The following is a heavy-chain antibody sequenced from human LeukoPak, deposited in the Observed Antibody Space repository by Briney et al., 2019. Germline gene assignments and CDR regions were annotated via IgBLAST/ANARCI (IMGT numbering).Heavy chain of an antibody. D-gene: IGHD6-19*01. CDR2: ISSSSSYI. V-gene: IGHV3-21*01. CDR3: ARLGGRGYSSAWYVIDY. Sequence: GALRLSCAASGFTFSSYTMNWVRQAPGKGLEWVSSISSSSSYIYYADSVKGRFTISRDNAKNSLYLQMNSLRAEDTAVYYCARLGGRGYSSAWYVIDYWGQGTLVTVSS. CDR1: GFTFSSYT. J-gene: IGHJ4*02.